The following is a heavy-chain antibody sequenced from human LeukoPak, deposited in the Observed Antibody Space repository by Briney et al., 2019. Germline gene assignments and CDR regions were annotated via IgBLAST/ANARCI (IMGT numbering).Heavy chain of an antibody. CDR1: GFTVTHYA. V-gene: IGHV3-30-3*01. J-gene: IGHJ4*02. D-gene: IGHD5-18*01. CDR2: ISYDGSNK. CDR3: ARSGIQLWLMGEYDY. Sequence: GGSLRLSCSASGFTVTHYAMHWVRQAPGKGLEWVAVISYDGSNKYYADSVKGRFTISRDNSKNTLYLQMNSLRAEDTAVYYCARSGIQLWLMGEYDYWGQGTLVTVSS.